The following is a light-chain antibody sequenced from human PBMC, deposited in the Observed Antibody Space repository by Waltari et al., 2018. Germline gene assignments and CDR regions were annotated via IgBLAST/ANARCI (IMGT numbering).Light chain of an antibody. CDR2: EVT. CDR3: SSYTSSSTYV. CDR1: SSDIGIFTS. V-gene: IGLV2-14*01. Sequence: QSALAQPASVSAAPGESSTISCPRTSSDIGIFTSVPWYQQHPGKAPKPMIYEVTNRPSGISNRFSGSKSGHTASLTISGLRAEDEADYYCSSYTSSSTYVFGTGTRVTVL. J-gene: IGLJ1*01.